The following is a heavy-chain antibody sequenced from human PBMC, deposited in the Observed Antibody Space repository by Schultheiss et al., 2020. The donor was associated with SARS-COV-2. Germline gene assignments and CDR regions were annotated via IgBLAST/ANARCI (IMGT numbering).Heavy chain of an antibody. CDR2: IYYSGST. CDR3: ARGRFGYYYGSGSYYNEPYFDY. Sequence: SETLSLTCTVSGGSISSGGYYWSWIRQPPGKGLEWIGYIYYSGSTNYNPSLKSRVTISVDTSKNQFSLKLSSVTAADTAVYYCARGRFGYYYGSGSYYNEPYFDYWGQGTLVTVSS. D-gene: IGHD3-10*01. CDR1: GGSISSGGYY. V-gene: IGHV4-61*08. J-gene: IGHJ4*02.